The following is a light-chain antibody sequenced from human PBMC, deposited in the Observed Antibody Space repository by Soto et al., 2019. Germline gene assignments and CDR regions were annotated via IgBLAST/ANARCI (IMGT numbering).Light chain of an antibody. CDR2: EGD. CDR1: SANIGAAYN. V-gene: IGLV1-40*01. CDR3: CSYENAATLVV. J-gene: IGLJ3*02. Sequence: QSVLTQPPSVSGAPGQRVTISCTGSSANIGAAYNVDWYQQLPGTAPKLIIYEGDKRPSGVSDRFSGSKSGDTASLTISGLQPEDEADYHCCSYENAATLVVFGGGTKLTVL.